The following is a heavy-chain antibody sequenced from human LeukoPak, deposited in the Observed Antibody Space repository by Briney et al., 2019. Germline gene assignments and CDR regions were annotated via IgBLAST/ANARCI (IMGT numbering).Heavy chain of an antibody. J-gene: IGHJ4*02. CDR2: ISYDGSNK. CDR1: GFTFSSYG. D-gene: IGHD3-22*01. V-gene: IGHV3-30*03. Sequence: PGRSLRLSCAASGFTFSSYGMHWVRQAPGKGLEWVAVISYDGSNKYYADSVKGRFTISRNNSKNTLYLQMNSLRAEDTAVYYCARDNVVSDYYDSSGYYITYWGQGTLVTVSS. CDR3: ARDNVVSDYYDSSGYYITY.